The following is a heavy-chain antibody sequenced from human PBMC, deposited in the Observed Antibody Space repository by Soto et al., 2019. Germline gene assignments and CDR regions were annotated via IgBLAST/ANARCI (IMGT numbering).Heavy chain of an antibody. CDR2: ISSNSSYI. CDR1: GVTFSSYS. J-gene: IGHJ4*02. V-gene: IGHV3-21*01. D-gene: IGHD3-10*01. Sequence: GGSLRLSCAASGVTFSSYSMNWVRQAPGKGLEWVSSISSNSSYIYYADSVKGRFTISRDNAKNSLYLQMNSLRAEDTAVYYCARDSLITMDRGAVPDFDYWGQGTLVTVSS. CDR3: ARDSLITMDRGAVPDFDY.